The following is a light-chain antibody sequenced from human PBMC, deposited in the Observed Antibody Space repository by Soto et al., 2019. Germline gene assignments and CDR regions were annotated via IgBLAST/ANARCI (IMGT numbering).Light chain of an antibody. J-gene: IGKJ2*01. V-gene: IGKV3-20*01. CDR1: QSVSRY. CDR2: GAS. CDR3: QQFDTSPYT. Sequence: PGERATLSCRASQSVSRYLVWYQQKPGQAPRLLIYGASSRASGIPDRFSGIGSGTDFTLTINRLGPEDSAVYYCQQFDTSPYTFGQGTKLEIK.